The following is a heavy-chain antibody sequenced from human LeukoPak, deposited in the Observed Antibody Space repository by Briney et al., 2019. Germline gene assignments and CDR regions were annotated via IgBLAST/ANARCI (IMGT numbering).Heavy chain of an antibody. V-gene: IGHV4-31*03. CDR1: GGSISSGGYY. Sequence: SETLSLTCTVSGGSISSGGYYWSWIRQHPGKGLEWIGYIYYSGSTYYNPSLESRVTISVDTSKNQFSLKLSSVTAADTAVYYCATSKGVRRSGWLDAFDIWGQGTMVTVSS. D-gene: IGHD3-22*01. CDR3: ATSKGVRRSGWLDAFDI. J-gene: IGHJ3*02. CDR2: IYYSGST.